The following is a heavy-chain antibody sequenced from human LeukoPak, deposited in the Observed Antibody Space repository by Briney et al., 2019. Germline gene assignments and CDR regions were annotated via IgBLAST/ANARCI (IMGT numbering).Heavy chain of an antibody. CDR2: IYWDDDK. V-gene: IGHV2-5*02. CDR3: AHSYDYVWGSYRHSFDY. J-gene: IGHJ4*02. Sequence: SGPTLVNPTQTLTLTCTFSGFSLSTSGVGVGWIRQPPGKALEWLALIYWDDDKRYSPSLKSRLTITKDTSKNQVVLTMTNMDPVDTATYYCAHSYDYVWGSYRHSFDYWGQGTLVTVSS. CDR1: GFSLSTSGVG. D-gene: IGHD3-16*01.